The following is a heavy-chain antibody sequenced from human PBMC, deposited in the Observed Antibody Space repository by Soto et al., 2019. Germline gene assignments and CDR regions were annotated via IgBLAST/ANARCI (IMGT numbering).Heavy chain of an antibody. V-gene: IGHV3-11*01. CDR2: ISSSGSTI. J-gene: IGHJ3*02. CDR1: GFTFSDYY. Sequence: QVQLVESGGGLVKPGGSLRLSCAASGFTFSDYYMSWIRQAPGKGLECISYISSSGSTIYYADSVRGRFTISRDNAKNTLFLQMNSLRAEDTAVYYCARVFDHADAFDIWGQGTMVTVSS. CDR3: ARVFDHADAFDI.